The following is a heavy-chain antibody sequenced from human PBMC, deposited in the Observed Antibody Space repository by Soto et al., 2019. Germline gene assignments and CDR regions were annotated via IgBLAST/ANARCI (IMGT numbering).Heavy chain of an antibody. D-gene: IGHD2-2*02. CDR3: ARDRFIVVVPAAITVQTYYYYYGMDV. J-gene: IGHJ6*02. V-gene: IGHV3-30-3*01. CDR2: ISYDGSNK. Sequence: LILSCAASGFTFSSYAMHWVRQAPGKGLEWVAVISYDGSNKYYADSGKGRFTIYRDNSKNTLYLQMNSLRAEDTAVYYCARDRFIVVVPAAITVQTYYYYYGMDVWGQGTTVTVSS. CDR1: GFTFSSYA.